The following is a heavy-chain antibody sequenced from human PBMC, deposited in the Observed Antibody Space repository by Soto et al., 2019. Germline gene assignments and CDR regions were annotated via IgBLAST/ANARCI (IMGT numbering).Heavy chain of an antibody. Sequence: WGTRRRSWAASGFTFRSYVMHWVLQARGKGLEWMAGIWYDGTVNNYAASVNGRFSISRGNSQHTVYLQMNALSAEDTAVYCCGRADCGGRCACDFWGQGTLVTVSS. D-gene: IGHD2-21*01. V-gene: IGHV3-33*01. CDR2: IWYDGTVN. CDR1: GFTFRSYV. CDR3: GRADCGGRCACDF. J-gene: IGHJ4*02.